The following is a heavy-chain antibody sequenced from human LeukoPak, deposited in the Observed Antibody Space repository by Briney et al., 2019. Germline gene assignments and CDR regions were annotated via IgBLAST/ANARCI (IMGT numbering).Heavy chain of an antibody. J-gene: IGHJ1*01. Sequence: PGGSLRHSCSASGFPLSSYLMHWVRQAPGKGLVWVSRIKSDGRANYADSVKGRFTISRDNAKNTVSLQMNSLRAEDTGVYYCARAPSEIGGYYPEYFRHWGQGTLVIVSS. CDR2: IKSDGRA. D-gene: IGHD3-22*01. V-gene: IGHV3-74*01. CDR3: ARAPSEIGGYYPEYFRH. CDR1: GFPLSSYL.